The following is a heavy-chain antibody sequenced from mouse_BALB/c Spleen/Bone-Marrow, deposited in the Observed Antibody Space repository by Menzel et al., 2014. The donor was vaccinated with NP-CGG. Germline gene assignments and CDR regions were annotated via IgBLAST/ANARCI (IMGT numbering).Heavy chain of an antibody. V-gene: IGHV5-17*02. CDR1: GFTFSSFG. Sequence: EVKLVESGGGLVQPGGSRKLSCAASGFTFSSFGMHWVRRAPEKGLEWVAYISSGSSTIYYADTVKGRFTISRDNPKNTLFLQMTSLRSEDTAMYYCARAGMDYWGQGTSVTVSS. J-gene: IGHJ4*01. CDR2: ISSGSSTI. CDR3: ARAGMDY. D-gene: IGHD3-3*01.